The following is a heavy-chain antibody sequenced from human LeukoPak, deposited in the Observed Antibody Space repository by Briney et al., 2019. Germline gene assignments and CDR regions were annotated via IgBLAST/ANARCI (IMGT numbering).Heavy chain of an antibody. CDR3: ARVPIAAAAA. D-gene: IGHD6-13*01. Sequence: GGSLRLSCAASGFTFSSYSMNWVRQAPGKGLEWVSSISSSSSYIYYADSVKGRFTISRDNAKNPLYLQMNSLRAEDTAVYYCARVPIAAAAAWGQGTLVTVSS. CDR2: ISSSSSYI. J-gene: IGHJ4*02. V-gene: IGHV3-21*01. CDR1: GFTFSSYS.